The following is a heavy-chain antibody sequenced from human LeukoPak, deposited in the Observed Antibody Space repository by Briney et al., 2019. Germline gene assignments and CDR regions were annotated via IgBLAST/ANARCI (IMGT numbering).Heavy chain of an antibody. CDR3: AKASGMSAYGLDY. CDR1: GLTFSSYG. V-gene: IGHV3-30*02. Sequence: GGSLRLSCAASGLTFSSYGMLWVRQAPGKGLEWVAFIRYDGSNKYYADSVKGRVTIAREDSKNTVYLQMYSLRPEDTAVYYCAKASGMSAYGLDYWAQGTLVTVFS. CDR2: IRYDGSNK. J-gene: IGHJ4*02. D-gene: IGHD3-10*01.